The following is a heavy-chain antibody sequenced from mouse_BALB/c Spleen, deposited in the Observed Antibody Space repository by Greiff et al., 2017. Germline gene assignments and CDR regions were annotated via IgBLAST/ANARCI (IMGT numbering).Heavy chain of an antibody. J-gene: IGHJ3*01. V-gene: IGHV1-7*01. D-gene: IGHD2-4*01. Sequence: QVQLQQSGAELAKPGASVKMSCKASGYTFTSYWMHWVKQRPGQGLEWIGYINPSTVYTEYNQKFKDKATLTADKSSSTAYMQLSSLTSEDSAVYYCALYDYDERFAYWGQGTLVTVSA. CDR2: INPSTVYT. CDR1: GYTFTSYW. CDR3: ALYDYDERFAY.